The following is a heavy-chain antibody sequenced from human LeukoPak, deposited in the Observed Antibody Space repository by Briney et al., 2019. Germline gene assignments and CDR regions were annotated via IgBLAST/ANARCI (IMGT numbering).Heavy chain of an antibody. CDR3: ARHEATITMTLGGMDV. D-gene: IGHD3-22*01. CDR1: GGSISSGDYY. Sequence: SQTLSLTCTVSGGSISSGDYYWSWIRQPPGKGLEWIGYIYYSGSTYYNPSLKSRATISVDTSKNQFSLKLSSVTAADTAVYYCARHEATITMTLGGMDVWGQGTTVTVSS. J-gene: IGHJ6*02. V-gene: IGHV4-30-4*01. CDR2: IYYSGST.